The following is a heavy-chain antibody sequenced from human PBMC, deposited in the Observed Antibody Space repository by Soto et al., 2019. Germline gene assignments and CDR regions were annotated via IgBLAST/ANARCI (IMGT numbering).Heavy chain of an antibody. J-gene: IGHJ4*02. D-gene: IGHD4-17*01. Sequence: SETLSLTCAVYGRSVSGYYWSWIRQPPGKGLEWIGEINHSGSTNYNPSLKSRVTISVDTSQNQFSLNLSSVTAADTAVYYCARAYGGNSGVFDYWGQGTLVTVS. CDR2: INHSGST. V-gene: IGHV4-34*01. CDR3: ARAYGGNSGVFDY. CDR1: GRSVSGYY.